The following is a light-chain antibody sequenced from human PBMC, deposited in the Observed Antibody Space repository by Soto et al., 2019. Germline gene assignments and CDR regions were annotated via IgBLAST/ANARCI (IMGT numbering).Light chain of an antibody. J-gene: IGKJ5*01. CDR3: QQREDWPIT. Sequence: EIVLTQSPATLSLSPGERATLSCRVSQSVSSHLAWYQQRPGQAPRLLIHDASNRATGIPARFSGSGSGTDFTLTISSLEPEDFAVYYCQQREDWPITFGQGTRLEIK. CDR2: DAS. V-gene: IGKV3-11*01. CDR1: QSVSSH.